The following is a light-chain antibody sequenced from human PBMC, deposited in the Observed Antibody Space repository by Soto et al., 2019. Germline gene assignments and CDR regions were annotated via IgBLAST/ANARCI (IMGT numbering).Light chain of an antibody. V-gene: IGKV1-5*03. J-gene: IGKJ1*01. Sequence: DIQMTQSPSTLSGSVGDRVTITCRASQTISSWLAWYQQKPGKAPKLLIYKASTLKSGVPSRFSGSGSGTEFALAISSLQPEDFATYYCQQLITYPQTFGQGTKVDIK. CDR3: QQLITYPQT. CDR2: KAS. CDR1: QTISSW.